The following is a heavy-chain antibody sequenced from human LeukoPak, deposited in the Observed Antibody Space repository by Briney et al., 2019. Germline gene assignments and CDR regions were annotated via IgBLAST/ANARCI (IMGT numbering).Heavy chain of an antibody. CDR1: RFTFSSYW. CDR3: ARDRGYSSSSMGGDV. D-gene: IGHD6-6*01. Sequence: GGSLRLSCAASRFTFSSYWMHWVRQAPGKGLVWVSRINSDGSSTSYADSVKGRFTISRDNAKNTLYLQMNSLRAEDTAVYYCARDRGYSSSSMGGDVWGQGTTVTVSS. CDR2: INSDGSST. V-gene: IGHV3-74*01. J-gene: IGHJ6*02.